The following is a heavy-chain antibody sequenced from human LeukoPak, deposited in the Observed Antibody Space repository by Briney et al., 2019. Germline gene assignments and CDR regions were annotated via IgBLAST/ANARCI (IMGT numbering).Heavy chain of an antibody. J-gene: IGHJ6*04. D-gene: IGHD4-17*01. CDR2: ISSSSSYT. V-gene: IGHV3-11*06. CDR3: ARVPSMTTVTRYHYYGMDV. Sequence: GGSLRLSCAASGFTFSDYYMSWIRQAPGKGLEWVSYISSSSSYTNYADSVKGRFTISRDNAKNSLYLQMNSLRAEDTAVYYCARVPSMTTVTRYHYYGMDVWGKGTTVTVSS. CDR1: GFTFSDYY.